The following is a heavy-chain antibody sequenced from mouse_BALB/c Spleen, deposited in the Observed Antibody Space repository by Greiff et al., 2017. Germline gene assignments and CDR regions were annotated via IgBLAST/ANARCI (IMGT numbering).Heavy chain of an antibody. V-gene: IGHV5-9-3*01. J-gene: IGHJ2*01. CDR3: ARYYGSSYLWDY. CDR2: ISSGGSYT. CDR1: GFTFSSYA. Sequence: EVQLVESGGGLLKPGGSLKLSCAASGFTFSSYAMSWVRQTPEKRLEWVATISSGGSYTYYPDSVKGRFTISRDHAKNTLYLQMSSLRSEDTAMYYCARYYGSSYLWDYWGQGTTLTVSS. D-gene: IGHD1-1*01.